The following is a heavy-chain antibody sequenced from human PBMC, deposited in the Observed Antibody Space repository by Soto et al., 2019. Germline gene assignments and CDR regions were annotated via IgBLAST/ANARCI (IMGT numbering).Heavy chain of an antibody. J-gene: IGHJ6*02. V-gene: IGHV4-30-4*01. CDR1: GVAFSSGNYY. CDR2: IYYSGST. D-gene: IGHD2-15*01. Sequence: SETLSLTCTVSGVAFSSGNYYWSWLNQPPGKGLEWIGYIYYSGSTYYNPSLKSRVTISVDTSKNQFSLNLSSVTAADTAVYYCARGCSGGSCYSHYYGLDVWGQGTTVTVSS. CDR3: ARGCSGGSCYSHYYGLDV.